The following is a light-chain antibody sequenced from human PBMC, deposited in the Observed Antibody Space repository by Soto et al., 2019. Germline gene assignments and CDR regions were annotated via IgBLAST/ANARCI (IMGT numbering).Light chain of an antibody. CDR2: AVT. Sequence: QSALTQPASVSGSPGQSSTISCTGTSSDVGTYDLVSWYQQHPGKAPKLVISAVTKRPSGVSDRFSGAKSGNTASLTISGLQTEDEADYYCCSYSGPSTYVVFGGGTKLTVL. CDR3: CSYSGPSTYVV. V-gene: IGLV2-23*02. CDR1: SSDVGTYDL. J-gene: IGLJ2*01.